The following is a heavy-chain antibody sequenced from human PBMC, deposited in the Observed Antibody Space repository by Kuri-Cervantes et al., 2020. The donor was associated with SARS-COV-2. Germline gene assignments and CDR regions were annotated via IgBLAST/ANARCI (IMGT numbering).Heavy chain of an antibody. CDR3: AKGAKFWSGYSLLPNFDY. Sequence: GGSLRLSCAASGFTFSSYAMSWVRQAPGKGPEWVSAISGSGGSTYYADSVKGRFTISRDNSKNTLYLQMNSLRAEDTAVYYCAKGAKFWSGYSLLPNFDYWGQGTLVTVSS. J-gene: IGHJ4*02. D-gene: IGHD3-3*01. V-gene: IGHV3-23*01. CDR2: ISGSGGST. CDR1: GFTFSSYA.